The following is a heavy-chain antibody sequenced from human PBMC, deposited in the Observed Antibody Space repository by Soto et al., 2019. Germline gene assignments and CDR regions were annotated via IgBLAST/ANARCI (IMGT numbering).Heavy chain of an antibody. CDR1: DDSINSDKYY. CDR3: ARLEGLATISYYFDF. CDR2: IYYRGNA. Sequence: QLQLQESGPGLVKPSETLSLTCSVSDDSINSDKYYWGWIRQPPGKGLEWIGSIYYRGNAYYNPSLQTRVTISLDQSKSQFSLKLNSVTAADSAVYFCARLEGLATISYYFDFWGPGALGTVSS. V-gene: IGHV4-39*01. D-gene: IGHD3-9*01. J-gene: IGHJ4*02.